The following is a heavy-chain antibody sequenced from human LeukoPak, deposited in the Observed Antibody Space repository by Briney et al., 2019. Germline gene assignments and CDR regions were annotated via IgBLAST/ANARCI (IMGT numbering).Heavy chain of an antibody. CDR1: GFTVSSYY. Sequence: GGSLRLSCAASGFTVSSYYMSWVRQATGKGLEWVSAIGTAGDTFYPGSVKGRFTISRENAKNSVYLQMNSLRAGDTAVYYCARGRGHYMDVWGKGTTVTFSS. D-gene: IGHD3-10*01. V-gene: IGHV3-13*01. CDR2: IGTAGDT. J-gene: IGHJ6*03. CDR3: ARGRGHYMDV.